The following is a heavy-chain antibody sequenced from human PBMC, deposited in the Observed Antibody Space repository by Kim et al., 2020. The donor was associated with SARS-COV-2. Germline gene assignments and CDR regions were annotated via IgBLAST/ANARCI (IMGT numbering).Heavy chain of an antibody. Sequence: SQTLSLTCVISGDSVSSNSVAWNWVRQSPSRGLEWLGRTYYRSKWYNDYAVSVKGRISINPDTSQNQFSLQLNSMTPEDTAVYYFARGSNSAFDIWGQGTVVTVSS. D-gene: IGHD4-4*01. V-gene: IGHV6-1*01. J-gene: IGHJ3*02. CDR3: ARGSNSAFDI. CDR1: GDSVSSNSVA. CDR2: TYYRSKWYN.